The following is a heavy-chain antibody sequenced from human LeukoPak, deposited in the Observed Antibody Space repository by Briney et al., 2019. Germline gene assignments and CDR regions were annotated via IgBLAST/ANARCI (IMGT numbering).Heavy chain of an antibody. CDR3: ARGPRFLLRYFDWLPRNYFDY. V-gene: IGHV3-30-3*01. Sequence: GGSLRLSCSASGFAFKSYAMTWVRQAPGKGLEWVAVISYDGSNKYYADSVKGRFTISRDNSKNTLYLQMNSLRAEDTAVYYCARGPRFLLRYFDWLPRNYFDYWGQGTLVTVSS. J-gene: IGHJ4*02. CDR2: ISYDGSNK. D-gene: IGHD3-9*01. CDR1: GFAFKSYA.